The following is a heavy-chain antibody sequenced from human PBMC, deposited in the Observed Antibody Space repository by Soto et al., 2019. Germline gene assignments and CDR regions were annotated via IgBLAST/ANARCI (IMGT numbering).Heavy chain of an antibody. Sequence: QLQLQESGPGLVKPSETLSLTCTVSGGSISSSSYYWGWIRQPPGKGLEWIGSIFYSGSTYYNPXRESRITRSVDXSXNXXSLNLSSVTAADTAVYYCARHLTYCSAGSCYSDFPYYGMDVWGQGTTVTVSS. J-gene: IGHJ6*02. V-gene: IGHV4-39*01. CDR2: IFYSGST. CDR1: GGSISSSSYY. CDR3: ARHLTYCSAGSCYSDFPYYGMDV. D-gene: IGHD2-15*01.